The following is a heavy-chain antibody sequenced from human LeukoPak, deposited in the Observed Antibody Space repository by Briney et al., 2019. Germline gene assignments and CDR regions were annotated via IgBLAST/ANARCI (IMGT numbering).Heavy chain of an antibody. CDR2: IRGNTYGGTT. D-gene: IGHD4-11*01. CDR3: TRGDYSDYLDY. Sequence: GRSLRLSCTASGFIFADYAMSWVRQAPGKGLEWVSFIRGNTYGGTTEYAASVKGRFTISRDDSKSIAYLQMNSLKTEDTAMYYCTRGDYSDYLDYWGQGTLVTVSS. CDR1: GFIFADYA. V-gene: IGHV3-49*04. J-gene: IGHJ4*02.